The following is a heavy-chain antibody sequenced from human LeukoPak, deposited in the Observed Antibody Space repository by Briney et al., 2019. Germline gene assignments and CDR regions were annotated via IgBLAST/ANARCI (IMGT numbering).Heavy chain of an antibody. CDR1: GGSISSGSYY. CDR3: ARHKRYCSGGSCYSNWFDP. J-gene: IGHJ5*02. D-gene: IGHD2-15*01. CDR2: INHSGST. Sequence: PSETLSLTCTVSGGSISSGSYYWSWIRQPPGKGLEWIGEINHSGSTNYNPSLKSRVTISVDTSKNQFSLKLSSVTAADTAVYYCARHKRYCSGGSCYSNWFDPWGQGTLVTVSS. V-gene: IGHV4-39*01.